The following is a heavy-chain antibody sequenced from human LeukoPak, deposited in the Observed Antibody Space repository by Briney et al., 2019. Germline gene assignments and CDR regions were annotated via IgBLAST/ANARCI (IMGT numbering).Heavy chain of an antibody. CDR3: ARGARSSWYHDYYYGMDV. CDR2: RSYSGRT. J-gene: IGHJ6*02. D-gene: IGHD6-13*01. Sequence: SETLSLTCTVSGDSISSSSYFWAWIRHPPGMGLEWIGSRSYSGRTYSNPSLKGRVTISVDTPKNQFSLESKNQFSLKLNSVTAADTAVYYCARGARSSWYHDYYYGMDVWGQGTTVTVSS. CDR1: GDSISSSSYF. V-gene: IGHV4-39*07.